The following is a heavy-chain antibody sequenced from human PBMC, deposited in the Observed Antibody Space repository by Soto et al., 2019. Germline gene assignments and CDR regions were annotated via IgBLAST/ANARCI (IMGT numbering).Heavy chain of an antibody. CDR1: GFTFSSHA. V-gene: IGHV3-23*01. CDR3: AKAISTSRTLLDY. CDR2: TSANGGST. J-gene: IGHJ4*02. Sequence: GGSLRLACAASGFTFSSHAMSWVRQAPGKGLEWVSGTSANGGSTYYTDPVKGRFTISRDNAKNTLYLQMNSLRAEDTAVYYCAKAISTSRTLLDYWGQGTLVTVSS. D-gene: IGHD3-9*01.